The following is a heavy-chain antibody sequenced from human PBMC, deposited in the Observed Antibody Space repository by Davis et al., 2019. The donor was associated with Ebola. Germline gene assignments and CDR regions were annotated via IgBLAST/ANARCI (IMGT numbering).Heavy chain of an antibody. J-gene: IGHJ4*02. CDR3: IVSGYYYSSLDS. D-gene: IGHD3-22*01. CDR2: IYPGDSDT. V-gene: IGHV5-51*01. CDR1: GYTFTRYW. Sequence: GESLKISCKASGYTFTRYWIVWVRQMPGKGLEWMGIIYPGDSDTRYSPSFQGQVTISADKSISTAYLQWSSLKASDTAMYYCIVSGYYYSSLDSWGQGTLVTVSS.